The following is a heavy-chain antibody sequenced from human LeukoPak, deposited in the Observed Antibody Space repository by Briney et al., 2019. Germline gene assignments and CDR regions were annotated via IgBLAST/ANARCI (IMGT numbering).Heavy chain of an antibody. CDR3: ARGPPPDFDY. CDR2: IYTSGNTDYNP. V-gene: IGHV4-4*07. J-gene: IGHJ4*02. CDR1: GDSISNYC. Sequence: SETLSLTCTVSGDSISNYCWSWIRQPAGKGLEWIGRIYTSGNTDYNPDYNPSLKSRVTMSVDTSKNQFSLKVNSVTAADTTVYYCARGPPPDFDYWGLGTLVTVSS.